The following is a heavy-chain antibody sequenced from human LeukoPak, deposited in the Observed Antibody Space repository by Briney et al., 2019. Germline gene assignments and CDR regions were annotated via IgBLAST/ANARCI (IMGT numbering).Heavy chain of an antibody. J-gene: IGHJ4*02. Sequence: ASVKVSCKASGYTFTSYGFSWVRQAPGQGLEWMGWISAYKGNTNYAQKLQGRVTMTTDTSTSTAYMDLRSLTSDDTAVYYCARDGYYYGSGSQPLDYWGQGTLVTVSS. CDR1: GYTFTSYG. V-gene: IGHV1-18*01. CDR3: ARDGYYYGSGSQPLDY. D-gene: IGHD3-10*01. CDR2: ISAYKGNT.